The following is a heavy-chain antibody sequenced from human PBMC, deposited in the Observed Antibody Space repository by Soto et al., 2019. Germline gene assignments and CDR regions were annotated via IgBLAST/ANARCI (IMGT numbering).Heavy chain of an antibody. V-gene: IGHV4-31*03. CDR2: VYHTGST. CDR1: GGSVSSDRYH. J-gene: IGHJ4*02. CDR3: AREIAWPAETTDDFDY. D-gene: IGHD4-17*01. Sequence: QVQLQESGPGLVKPSQTLSLTCTVSGGSVSSDRYHWGWVRQLPGKGLDCIGSVYHTGSTFCDSCRKSRVTISRDTSKNQFSLKMTSVTASDSAVYYCAREIAWPAETTDDFDYWGQGALVTVSS.